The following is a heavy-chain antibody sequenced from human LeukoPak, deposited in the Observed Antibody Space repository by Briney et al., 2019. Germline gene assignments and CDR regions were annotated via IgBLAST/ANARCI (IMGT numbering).Heavy chain of an antibody. CDR2: IRFNGTFR. D-gene: IGHD3-10*01. Sequence: GGSLRLSCAASGFTFSSHGMYWVRQAPGKGLEWLSFIRFNGTFRYYADSVKGRFTISRDNPKNTLYLQMYSLRPEDTAVYYCARDGYHYGSGTYMYESGPAAPDYWGQGTLVTVSS. CDR3: ARDGYHYGSGTYMYESGPAAPDY. J-gene: IGHJ4*02. CDR1: GFTFSSHG. V-gene: IGHV3-30*02.